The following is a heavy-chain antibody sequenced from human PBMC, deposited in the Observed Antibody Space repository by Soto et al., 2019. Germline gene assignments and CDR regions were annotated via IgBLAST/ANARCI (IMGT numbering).Heavy chain of an antibody. D-gene: IGHD2-15*01. V-gene: IGHV3-11*06. CDR3: VRGGGGGLFDP. CDR1: GFTFVDSY. CDR2: ISPGSRYP. Sequence: LSLSCACSGFTFVDSYTSWIRQAPGKGLEWLSYISPGSRYPAYADSVKGRFTISRDNAKRSLYLQMMSLTAEDTAIYYCVRGGGGGLFDPWGQGTMVTVSS. J-gene: IGHJ5*02.